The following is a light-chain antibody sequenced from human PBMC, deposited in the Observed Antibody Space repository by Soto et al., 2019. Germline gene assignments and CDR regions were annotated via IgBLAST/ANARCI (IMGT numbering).Light chain of an antibody. V-gene: IGLV2-8*01. Sequence: QSALTQPPSASGSPGQSVTISCTGTSSDVGAYNYVSWYQQYPGKAPKLMIYEVSKRPSGVPDLFSGSKSGKTASLTVSGLQPEDEADYYCTSYAGSNIWVFGRGTKLTVL. CDR1: SSDVGAYNY. J-gene: IGLJ3*02. CDR3: TSYAGSNIWV. CDR2: EVS.